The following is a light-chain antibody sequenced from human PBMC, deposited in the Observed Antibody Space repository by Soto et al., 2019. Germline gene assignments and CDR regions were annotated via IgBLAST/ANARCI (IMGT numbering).Light chain of an antibody. CDR3: QQYHNWHHSIT. CDR1: QSVSSSY. V-gene: IGKV3-15*01. J-gene: IGKJ5*01. Sequence: THSPRTLSLSRGERATLFCSPSQSVSSSYLARYHQKPGHAPRRLIYGASTRATGIPARFSGSGSGREFTLTTSSLQSEDFAVYYCQQYHNWHHSITFGQGTRLEIK. CDR2: GAS.